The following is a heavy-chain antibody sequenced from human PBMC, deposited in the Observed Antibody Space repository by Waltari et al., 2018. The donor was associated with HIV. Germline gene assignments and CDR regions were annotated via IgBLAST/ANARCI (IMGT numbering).Heavy chain of an antibody. J-gene: IGHJ3*02. CDR2: IIPNLGTA. CDR3: ARVLRYPKDAFDI. Sequence: QVQLVQSGAEVKKPGSSVKVSCKASGGTFSSYAISWVRQAPGQGLEWMGGIIPNLGTANYAQKVQGRVPITADEATSTAYMELSSLRSEDTAVYYCARVLRYPKDAFDIWGQGTMVTVSS. CDR1: GGTFSSYA. V-gene: IGHV1-69*01. D-gene: IGHD3-9*01.